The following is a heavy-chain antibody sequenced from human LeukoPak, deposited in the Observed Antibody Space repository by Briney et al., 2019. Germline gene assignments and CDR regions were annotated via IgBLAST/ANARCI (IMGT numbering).Heavy chain of an antibody. CDR2: IYYSGST. CDR1: GGSISSYY. Sequence: SETLSLTCTVSGGSISSYYWSWIRQPPGKGLEWIGYIYYSGSTNYNPSLKSRVTISVDTSKNQFSLKLSSVTAADTAVYYCARGETDFWSGYYYYYYGMDVWGQGTTVTVSS. CDR3: ARGETDFWSGYYYYYYGMDV. J-gene: IGHJ6*02. D-gene: IGHD3-3*01. V-gene: IGHV4-59*01.